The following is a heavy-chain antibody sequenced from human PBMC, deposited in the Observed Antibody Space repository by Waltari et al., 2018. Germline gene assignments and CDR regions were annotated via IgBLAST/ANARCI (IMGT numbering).Heavy chain of an antibody. CDR3: AGDLSEASDY. J-gene: IGHJ4*02. Sequence: QVQLQESGPGLVKPSETLSLTCTVSGGSISSYYWNWIRQPPGKGLEWIGYIYNSESTNYNPSLKSRVAISVDTSKNQFFLKLTSVTAADTAVYYCAGDLSEASDYWGQGTLVTVSS. CDR2: IYNSEST. CDR1: GGSISSYY. V-gene: IGHV4-59*01.